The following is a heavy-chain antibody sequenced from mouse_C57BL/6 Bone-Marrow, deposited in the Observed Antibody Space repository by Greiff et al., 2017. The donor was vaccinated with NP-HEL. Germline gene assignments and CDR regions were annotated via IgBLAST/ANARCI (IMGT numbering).Heavy chain of an antibody. CDR3: ANLFYYGNYGGFAY. Sequence: QVQLQQSGPGLVQPSQSLSITCTASGFSLTSYGVHWVRQPPGKGLEWLGVIWSGGSTDYNAAFISSLSISKDNSKCQVFYKMTCLQADVTAIYCCANLFYYGNYGGFAYWGKGALVTVSA. D-gene: IGHD2-1*01. J-gene: IGHJ3*01. CDR2: IWSGGST. V-gene: IGHV2-4*01. CDR1: GFSLTSYG.